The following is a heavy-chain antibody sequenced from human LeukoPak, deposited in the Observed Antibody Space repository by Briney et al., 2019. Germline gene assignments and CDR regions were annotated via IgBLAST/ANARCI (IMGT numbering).Heavy chain of an antibody. J-gene: IGHJ3*02. CDR3: ARHTVRLGAFDI. Sequence: PSETLSLTCTVSGGPISSYYWSWIRQPPGKGLEWIGYIYYSGSTNYNPSLKSRVTISVDTSKNQFSLKLSSVTAADTAVYYCARHTVRLGAFDIWGQGTMVTVSS. D-gene: IGHD3-10*01. V-gene: IGHV4-59*08. CDR1: GGPISSYY. CDR2: IYYSGST.